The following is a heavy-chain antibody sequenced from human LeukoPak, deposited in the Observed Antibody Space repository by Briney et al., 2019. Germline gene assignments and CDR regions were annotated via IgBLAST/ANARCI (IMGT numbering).Heavy chain of an antibody. CDR3: ARSIQLWDYYFDY. CDR2: IYYSGST. CDR1: DGSISSYY. J-gene: IGHJ4*02. D-gene: IGHD5-18*01. V-gene: IGHV4-59*08. Sequence: PSETLSLTCTVSDGSISSYYWSWIRQPPGKGLEWIGYIYYSGSTNYNPSLKSRVTISVDTSKNQFSLKLSSVTAADTAVYYCARSIQLWDYYFDYWGQGTLVTVSS.